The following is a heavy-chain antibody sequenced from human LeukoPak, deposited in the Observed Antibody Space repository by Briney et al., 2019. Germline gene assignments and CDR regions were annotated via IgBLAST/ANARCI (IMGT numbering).Heavy chain of an antibody. J-gene: IGHJ5*02. D-gene: IGHD2-2*01. CDR3: ATHQVVPAAILYSWFDP. V-gene: IGHV4-39*01. CDR1: GGSISSSSYY. Sequence: SETLSLTCTVSGGSISSSSYYWGWIRQPPGKGLEWIGSIYYSGSTYYNPSLKSRVTISVDTSKNQFSLKLSSVTAADTAVYYCATHQVVPAAILYSWFDPWGQGTLVTVSS. CDR2: IYYSGST.